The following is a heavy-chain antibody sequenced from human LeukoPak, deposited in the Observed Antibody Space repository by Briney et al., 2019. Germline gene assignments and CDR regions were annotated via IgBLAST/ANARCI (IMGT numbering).Heavy chain of an antibody. CDR1: GFTFSSYA. J-gene: IGHJ5*02. D-gene: IGHD6-13*01. CDR3: AKDHTSSSWYPWFWFDP. Sequence: QPGGSLRLSCAASGFTFSSYAMSWVRQAPGKGLEWVSAISGSGGSTYYADSVKGRFTISRDNSKNTLYLQTNSLRAEDTAVYYCAKDHTSSSWYPWFWFDPWGQGTLVTVSS. CDR2: ISGSGGST. V-gene: IGHV3-23*01.